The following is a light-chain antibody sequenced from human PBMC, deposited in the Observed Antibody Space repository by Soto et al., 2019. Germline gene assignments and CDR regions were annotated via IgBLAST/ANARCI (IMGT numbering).Light chain of an antibody. V-gene: IGKV3-20*01. CDR1: QTASTDY. CDR3: QQFGSSLLT. J-gene: IGKJ4*01. CDR2: AAS. Sequence: EIVLTQSPGTLSLSPGERATLSCRASQTASTDYLARYQQRPGQPPRLLIYAASKRASGIPDRFSGSGSGTDFTLTINRLEPEDFAVYYCQQFGSSLLTFGGGTKVEIK.